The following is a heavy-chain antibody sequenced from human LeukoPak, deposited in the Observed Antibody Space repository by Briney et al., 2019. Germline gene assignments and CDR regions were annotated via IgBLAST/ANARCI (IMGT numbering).Heavy chain of an antibody. Sequence: SVKVSCKASGGTFSSYAISWVRQAPGQGLEWMGGIIPIFGTANYAQKFQGRVTITADESTSTAYMELSSLRSEDTAVYYCARASGAAAGTWNYYYYGMDVWGQGTTVTVSS. J-gene: IGHJ6*02. CDR3: ARASGAAAGTWNYYYYGMDV. V-gene: IGHV1-69*13. CDR1: GGTFSSYA. CDR2: IIPIFGTA. D-gene: IGHD6-13*01.